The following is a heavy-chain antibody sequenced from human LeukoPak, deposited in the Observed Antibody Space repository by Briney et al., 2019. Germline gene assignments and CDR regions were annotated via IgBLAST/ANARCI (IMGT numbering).Heavy chain of an antibody. V-gene: IGHV1-2*06. D-gene: IGHD3-9*01. Sequence: ASVKVSCKASGYTFTGYYMNWVRQAPGQGLEWMGRINPNSGGTNYAQKFQGRVTMTRDTSISTAYMELSRLRSDDTAVYYCARDDDILTGYYPDRRGYYYYYMDVWGKGTTVTVSS. J-gene: IGHJ6*03. CDR1: GYTFTGYY. CDR3: ARDDDILTGYYPDRRGYYYYYMDV. CDR2: INPNSGGT.